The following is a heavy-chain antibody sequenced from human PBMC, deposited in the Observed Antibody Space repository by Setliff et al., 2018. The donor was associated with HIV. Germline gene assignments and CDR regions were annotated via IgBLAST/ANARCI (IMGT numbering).Heavy chain of an antibody. CDR1: GASFTTHY. V-gene: IGHV3-7*03. CDR3: VVGHYRSSSG. D-gene: IGHD6-6*01. CDR2: IKKDGSEK. J-gene: IGHJ4*02. Sequence: ETLSLTCTVYGASFTTHYWTWIRQAPGKGLEWVANIKKDGSEKNLVDSVKGRFSISRDNAQNSVFLQMDSMRVEDTAVYYCVVGHYRSSSGWGQGTMVTAPQ.